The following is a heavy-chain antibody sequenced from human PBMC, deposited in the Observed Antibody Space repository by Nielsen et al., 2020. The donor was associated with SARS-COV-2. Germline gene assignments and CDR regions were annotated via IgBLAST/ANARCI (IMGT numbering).Heavy chain of an antibody. V-gene: IGHV3-30*18. D-gene: IGHD6-6*01. CDR3: AKDWAGGIAARLPFTPPLMDV. CDR2: ISYDGSNK. J-gene: IGHJ6*02. Sequence: SCAASGFTFSSYGMHWVRQAPGKGLEWVAVISYDGSNKYYADSVKGRFTISRDNSKNTLYLQMNSLRAEDTAVYYCAKDWAGGIAARLPFTPPLMDVWGQGTTVTVSS. CDR1: GFTFSSYG.